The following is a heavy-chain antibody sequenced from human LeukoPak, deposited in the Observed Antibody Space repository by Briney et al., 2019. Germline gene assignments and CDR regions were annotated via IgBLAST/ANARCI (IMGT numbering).Heavy chain of an antibody. CDR3: ARGPSFGSNVDY. CDR1: GGSFSGYY. CDR2: INHSGST. D-gene: IGHD5-18*01. V-gene: IGHV4-34*01. Sequence: ASETLSLTCAVYGGSFSGYYWSWIRQPPGKGLEWIGEINHSGSTSYNPSLKSRVTISVDTSKNQFSLKLSSVTAADTAMYYCARGPSFGSNVDYWGQGTLVTVSS. J-gene: IGHJ4*02.